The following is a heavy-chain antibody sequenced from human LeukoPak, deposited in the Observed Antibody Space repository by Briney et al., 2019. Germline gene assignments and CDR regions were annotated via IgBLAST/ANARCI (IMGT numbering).Heavy chain of an antibody. Sequence: ASVKVSCKTSGYTFTSYYMYWVRQAPGQGLEWMGIINSSGGSTTYAQKFQGRVTITADESTSTAYMELSSLRSEDTAVYYCARENSSGYYYVGNPIDYWGQGTLVTVSS. CDR2: INSSGGST. J-gene: IGHJ4*02. V-gene: IGHV1-46*01. CDR3: ARENSSGYYYVGNPIDY. CDR1: GYTFTSYY. D-gene: IGHD3-22*01.